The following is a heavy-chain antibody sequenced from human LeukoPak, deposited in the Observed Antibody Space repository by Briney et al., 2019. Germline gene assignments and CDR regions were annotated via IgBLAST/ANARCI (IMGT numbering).Heavy chain of an antibody. D-gene: IGHD4-23*01. CDR2: IRYDGSNK. V-gene: IGHV3-30*02. J-gene: IGHJ4*02. CDR3: AKSPGRWSLTTYYFDY. Sequence: GGSLRLSCAASGFTFSSYGMHWVRQAPGKGLEWVAFIRYDGSNKYYADSVKGRFTISRDNSKNTLYLQMNSLRAEDTAVYYCAKSPGRWSLTTYYFDYWGQGTLVTVSS. CDR1: GFTFSSYG.